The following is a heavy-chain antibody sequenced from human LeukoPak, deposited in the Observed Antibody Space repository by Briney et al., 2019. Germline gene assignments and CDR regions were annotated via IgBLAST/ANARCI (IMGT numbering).Heavy chain of an antibody. CDR3: AKAPTYYYGSGSYCFDY. Sequence: GGSLRLSCAASGFTFSSYAMSWVRQAPGKGLEWVSAISGSGGSTYYADSVKGRFTISRDSSKNTLYLQMNSLRAEDTAVYYCAKAPTYYYGSGSYCFDYWGQGTLVTVSS. CDR1: GFTFSSYA. CDR2: ISGSGGST. J-gene: IGHJ4*02. D-gene: IGHD3-10*01. V-gene: IGHV3-23*01.